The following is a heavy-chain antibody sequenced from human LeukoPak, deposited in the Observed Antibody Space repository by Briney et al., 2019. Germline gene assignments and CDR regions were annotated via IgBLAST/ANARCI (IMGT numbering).Heavy chain of an antibody. J-gene: IGHJ3*01. Sequence: ASVKVSCKASGYTFTSYGISWVRQAPGQGLEWMGWISAYNGNTNYAQKLQGRVTTTTDTSTSTAYMELRSLRPDDTAVYYCARGVYYYDSSGYYEYVDYWGQGTMVTVSS. CDR3: ARGVYYYDSSGYYEYVDY. V-gene: IGHV1-18*01. D-gene: IGHD3-22*01. CDR2: ISAYNGNT. CDR1: GYTFTSYG.